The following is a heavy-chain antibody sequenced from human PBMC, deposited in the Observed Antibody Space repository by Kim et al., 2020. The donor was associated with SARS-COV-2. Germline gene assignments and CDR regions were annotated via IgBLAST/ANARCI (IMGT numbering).Heavy chain of an antibody. CDR3: ARLTGMTTATAERALHV. D-gene: IGHD4-17*01. J-gene: IGHJ3*01. Sequence: SETLSLTCTVSGDSISSPHYYWNWIRQSPGQGLEWIGSIYYTGTTYYKPSLTGRVTISVDTSKDQFSLKLSSVTAADTAVYYCARLTGMTTATAERALHVWGQGTMVTISS. V-gene: IGHV4-39*01. CDR1: GDSISSPHYY. CDR2: IYYTGTT.